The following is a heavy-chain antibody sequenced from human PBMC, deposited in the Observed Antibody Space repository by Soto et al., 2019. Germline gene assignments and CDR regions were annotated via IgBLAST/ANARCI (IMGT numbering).Heavy chain of an antibody. CDR1: GYSFTSYW. CDR3: ARLGYNWNHDAFAI. V-gene: IGHV5-51*01. J-gene: IGHJ3*02. CDR2: IYPGDSDT. Sequence: GESLKISCKGSGYSFTSYWIGWGRQMPGKGLEWMGIIYPGDSDTRYSPSFQGQVTISADKSISTAYLQWSSLKASDTAMYYCARLGYNWNHDAFAIGGQGTMVPVSS. D-gene: IGHD1-20*01.